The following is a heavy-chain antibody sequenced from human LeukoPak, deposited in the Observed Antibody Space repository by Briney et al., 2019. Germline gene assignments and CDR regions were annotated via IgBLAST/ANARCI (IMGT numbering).Heavy chain of an antibody. CDR2: IRSKGGST. D-gene: IGHD2-2*01. CDR3: VKGDIVVVPAPIFG. V-gene: IGHV3-64D*06. CDR1: GFTFSSYA. J-gene: IGHJ4*02. Sequence: PGGSLRLSCSASGFTFSSYAMHWVRQAPGEGLEYVLAIRSKGGSTYYPDTVKGRFTISTDNSKNTLYLQISSQRAEETAGYYCVKGDIVVVPAPIFGWGQGTLVTVSS.